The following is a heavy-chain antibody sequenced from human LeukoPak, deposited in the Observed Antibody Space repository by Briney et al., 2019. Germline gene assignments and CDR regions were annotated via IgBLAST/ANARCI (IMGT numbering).Heavy chain of an antibody. CDR2: MYYRRSN. J-gene: IGHJ6*02. D-gene: IGHD3-10*01. CDR3: ARHTPITLGRGYYYVMDV. CDR1: GGSISRFY. V-gene: IGHV4-59*08. Sequence: SETVSLMCSLWGGSISRFYWLWIRHPREKELEYIGYMYYRRSNNYHPPLKSRVTMSVDTSKNQFSLKLNSVTAADTAVYYCARHTPITLGRGYYYVMDVWGQGTTVTDSS.